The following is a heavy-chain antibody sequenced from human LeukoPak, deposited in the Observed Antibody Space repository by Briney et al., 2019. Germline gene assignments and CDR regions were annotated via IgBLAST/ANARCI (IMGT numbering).Heavy chain of an antibody. CDR1: GYTFTTYY. CDR3: ARETVVSTAMLSLDY. D-gene: IGHD5-18*01. Sequence: ASLKVSCKASGYTFTTYYIHCVRQAPGQGLEWMGIINPSLGSTSYAQKFQGRVIMTRDMSTNTVYMELSSLKSDDTAVYYCARETVVSTAMLSLDYWGQETLVTVSS. V-gene: IGHV1-46*01. CDR2: INPSLGST. J-gene: IGHJ4*02.